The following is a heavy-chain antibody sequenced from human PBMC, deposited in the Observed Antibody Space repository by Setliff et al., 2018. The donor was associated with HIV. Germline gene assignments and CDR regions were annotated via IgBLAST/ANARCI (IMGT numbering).Heavy chain of an antibody. CDR3: ARVSNGDWDY. J-gene: IGHJ4*02. CDR1: GFTFSTFA. D-gene: IGHD2-8*01. V-gene: IGHV3-13*01. CDR2: IGTDGDT. Sequence: GGSLRLSCVASGFTFSTFAMHWVRQAPGQGLEWVSAIGTDGDTYYAGSVKGRFTISRENAKNSLHLQMNSLRDGDTAVYYCARVSNGDWDYWGQGTLVTVSS.